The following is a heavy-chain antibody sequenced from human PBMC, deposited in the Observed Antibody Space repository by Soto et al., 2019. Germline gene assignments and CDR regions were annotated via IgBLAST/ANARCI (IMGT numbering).Heavy chain of an antibody. CDR3: ARIVGYCSGGSCPYYYMDV. V-gene: IGHV1-69*02. J-gene: IGHJ6*03. Sequence: QVQLVQSGAEVKKPGSSVKVSCKASGGTFSSYTISWVRQAPGQGLEWMGRIIPILGIANYAQKYQGRVTITADNSTSTAYMELSSLRSDDTAVYYCARIVGYCSGGSCPYYYMDVWGKGTTVTVSS. CDR2: IIPILGIA. D-gene: IGHD2-15*01. CDR1: GGTFSSYT.